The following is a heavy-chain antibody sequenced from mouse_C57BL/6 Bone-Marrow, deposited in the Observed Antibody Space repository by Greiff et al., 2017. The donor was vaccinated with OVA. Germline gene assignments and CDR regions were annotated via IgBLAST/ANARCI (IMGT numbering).Heavy chain of an antibody. CDR2: IYPGNSDT. CDR3: TNSNYLYYAMDY. J-gene: IGHJ4*01. D-gene: IGHD2-5*01. Sequence: VQLQQSGTVLARPGASVKMSCKTSGYTFTSYWMHWVKQRPGQGLEWIGAIYPGNSDTSYNQKFKGKAKLTAVTSASTAYMELSSLTNEDSAVYYCTNSNYLYYAMDYWGQGTSVTVSS. V-gene: IGHV1-5*01. CDR1: GYTFTSYW.